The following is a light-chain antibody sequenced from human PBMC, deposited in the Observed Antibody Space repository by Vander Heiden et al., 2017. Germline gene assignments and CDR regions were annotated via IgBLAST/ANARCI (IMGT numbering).Light chain of an antibody. V-gene: IGLV3-19*01. CDR3: QSRDSSGNHGL. CDR2: GRD. Sequence: SSELTQDPPVSVALGQTVRITCQGDSLTSYYANWYQQKPGQAPLLVIYGRDKRPSGIQDRFSGSRSGNTASLIITGAQAEDEADYYCQSRDSSGNHGLFGGGTTLTVL. J-gene: IGLJ2*01. CDR1: SLTSYY.